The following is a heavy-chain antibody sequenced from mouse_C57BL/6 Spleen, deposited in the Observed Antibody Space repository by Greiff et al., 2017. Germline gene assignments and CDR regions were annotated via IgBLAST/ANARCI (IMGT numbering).Heavy chain of an antibody. Sequence: QVQLKESGAELVRPGTSVKVSCKASGYAFTNYLIEWVKQRPGQGLEWIGVINPGSGGTNYNEKFKGKATLTADKSSSTAYMQLSSLTSEDSAVYFCARDGYSYYYAMDDWGQGTSVTVSS. CDR3: ARDGYSYYYAMDD. D-gene: IGHD2-3*01. V-gene: IGHV1-54*01. CDR1: GYAFTNYL. CDR2: INPGSGGT. J-gene: IGHJ4*01.